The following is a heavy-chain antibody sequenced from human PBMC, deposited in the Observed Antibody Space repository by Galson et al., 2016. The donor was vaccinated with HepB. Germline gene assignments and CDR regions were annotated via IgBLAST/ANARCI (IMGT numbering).Heavy chain of an antibody. Sequence: SVKVSCKASGYTFSSYGITWVRQAPGQGLEWMGWINCYNGNRNFAQNLQGRITMTTDTSTNTAYMELRSLRSDDTAVYYCARGHTPTSTYSYGWDSFDYWGQGTLVTVSS. CDR3: ARGHTPTSTYSYGWDSFDY. V-gene: IGHV1-18*01. CDR1: GYTFSSYG. D-gene: IGHD5-18*01. J-gene: IGHJ4*02. CDR2: INCYNGNR.